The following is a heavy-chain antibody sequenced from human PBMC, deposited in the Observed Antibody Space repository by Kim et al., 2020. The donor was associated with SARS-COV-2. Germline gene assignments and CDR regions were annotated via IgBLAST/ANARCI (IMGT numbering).Heavy chain of an antibody. J-gene: IGHJ4*01. CDR2: IGTTGDT. Sequence: GGSLRLSCVASGLSFSTSDMHWVRQGIGKGPEWVSAIGTTGDTYYPDSIKGRFTISRENAKNSLYLQMNSLTAGDTGVYYCARAIASARGVNYFDHWGHGIQVTVSS. D-gene: IGHD3-10*01. V-gene: IGHV3-13*01. CDR3: ARAIASARGVNYFDH. CDR1: GLSFSTSD.